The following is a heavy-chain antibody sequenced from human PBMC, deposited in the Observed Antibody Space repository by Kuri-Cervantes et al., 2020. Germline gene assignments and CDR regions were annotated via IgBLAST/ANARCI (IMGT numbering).Heavy chain of an antibody. D-gene: IGHD2-2*01. V-gene: IGHV3-21*01. Sequence: GGSLRLSCAAYGFTFSSYWMHWVRQAPGKGLEWVSSISSSSSYIYYADSVKGRFTISRDNAKNSLYLQMNSLRAEDTAVYYCARVIPAAMVHWGQGTLVTVSS. J-gene: IGHJ4*02. CDR3: ARVIPAAMVH. CDR1: GFTFSSYW. CDR2: ISSSSSYI.